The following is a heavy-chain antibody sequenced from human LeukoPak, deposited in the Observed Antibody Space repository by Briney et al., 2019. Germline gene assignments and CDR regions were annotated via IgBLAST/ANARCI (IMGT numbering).Heavy chain of an antibody. CDR3: ARGADGVSSNSRGWFDP. D-gene: IGHD2-15*01. Sequence: GGSLRLSCTASGFTFGDYAMSWFRQAPGKVLEWVSSISTSSSYIYYADSVKGRFTISRDNARNSLYLQMNTLRAEDTAVYSCARGADGVSSNSRGWFDPWGQGTLVTVSS. CDR1: GFTFGDYA. CDR2: ISTSSSYI. J-gene: IGHJ5*02. V-gene: IGHV3-21*01.